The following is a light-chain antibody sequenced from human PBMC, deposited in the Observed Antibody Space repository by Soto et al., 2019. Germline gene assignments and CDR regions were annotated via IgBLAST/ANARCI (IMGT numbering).Light chain of an antibody. V-gene: IGLV2-14*01. CDR1: SSDVGAYNY. J-gene: IGLJ1*01. CDR3: CSYTTSDTYF. CDR2: EVT. Sequence: QSALIQPASVSGSPGQSITISCSGTSSDVGAYNYVSWYQQYPGKAPKLMIYEVTNRPSGVSNRFSGSKSGNTAPLTISGLQAEDEADYYCCSYTTSDTYFFGTGTKLTVL.